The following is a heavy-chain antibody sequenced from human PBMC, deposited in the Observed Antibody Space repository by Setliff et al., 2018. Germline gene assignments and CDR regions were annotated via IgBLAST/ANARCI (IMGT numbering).Heavy chain of an antibody. CDR1: GGSLSGYY. CDR3: ASPQARGFWARYYFDL. J-gene: IGHJ4*02. Sequence: PSETLSLTCAVYGGSLSGYYWTWIRQPPGKGLEWIGEYSHSGGSKYHPSLEGRVTISADESKRQVSLKLTSLTAADTAVYYCASPQARGFWARYYFDLWGQGTLVTVSS. CDR2: YSHSGGS. D-gene: IGHD6-6*01. V-gene: IGHV4-34*01.